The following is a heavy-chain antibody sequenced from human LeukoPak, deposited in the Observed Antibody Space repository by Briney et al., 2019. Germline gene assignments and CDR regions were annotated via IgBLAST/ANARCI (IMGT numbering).Heavy chain of an antibody. V-gene: IGHV3-23*01. CDR1: GFTFSSYA. Sequence: GGSLRLSCAASGFTFSSYAVSWVRQAPGKGLEWVSVISGSGNSTNYADSVKGRFTISRDTSKYTLYLQMNSLRAEDTAVYYCAKGSLGMDVWGQGTTVTVSS. CDR3: AKGSLGMDV. J-gene: IGHJ6*02. CDR2: ISGSGNST.